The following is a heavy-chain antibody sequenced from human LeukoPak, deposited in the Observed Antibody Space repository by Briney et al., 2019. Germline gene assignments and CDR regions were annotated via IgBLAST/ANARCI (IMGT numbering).Heavy chain of an antibody. CDR1: GSSISSGDYY. D-gene: IGHD3-10*01. V-gene: IGHV4-30-4*01. Sequence: PSQTLSLTCTVSGSSISSGDYYWSWIRQPPGKGLEWIGYIYYSGSTYYNPSLKSRVTISVDTSKNQFSLKLSSVTAADTAVYYCARDLWFGEYGMDVWGQGTTVTVSS. J-gene: IGHJ6*02. CDR2: IYYSGST. CDR3: ARDLWFGEYGMDV.